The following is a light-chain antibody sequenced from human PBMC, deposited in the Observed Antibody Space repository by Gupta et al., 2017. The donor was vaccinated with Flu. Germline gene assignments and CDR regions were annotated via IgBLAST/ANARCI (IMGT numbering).Light chain of an antibody. Sequence: GERATLSCRASQSVSSNLAWYQQKPGQAPRLLIYGASTRATGIPARFSGSGSGTEFTLTISSLQSEDFAVYYCQQYNNWPLTFGPGTKVDIK. J-gene: IGKJ3*01. CDR2: GAS. CDR1: QSVSSN. V-gene: IGKV3-15*01. CDR3: QQYNNWPLT.